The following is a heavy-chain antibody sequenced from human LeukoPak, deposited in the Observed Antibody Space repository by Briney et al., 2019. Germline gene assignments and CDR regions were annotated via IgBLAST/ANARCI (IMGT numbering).Heavy chain of an antibody. CDR1: GGSFSDFS. J-gene: IGHJ6*03. CDR3: AKGHFAGTTISHRHYLYYYHMGV. V-gene: IGHV4-34*01. D-gene: IGHD3-3*01. CDR2: INHSGST. Sequence: PSETLSLTCSVSGGSFSDFSWSWVRQAPGKGLAWIGEINHSGSTNYNPSLKSRVTISLDTSKNQFSLSLSSATAADTAVYYCAKGHFAGTTISHRHYLYYYHMGVWGKGTAVTVSS.